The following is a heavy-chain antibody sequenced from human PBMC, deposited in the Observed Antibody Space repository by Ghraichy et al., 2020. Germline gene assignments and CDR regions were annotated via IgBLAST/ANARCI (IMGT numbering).Heavy chain of an antibody. CDR3: ASSAVTSYYGTALDY. CDR2: IYIDESSA. D-gene: IGHD1-26*01. Sequence: GALRLSCAASGFTFTDYWMHWVSQAPGKGLVWVSRIYIDESSATYADSVKGRFTISRDNAKNTLFLQMNSLRVDDTAIYYCASSAVTSYYGTALDYWGQGNLVTVSS. V-gene: IGHV3-74*01. CDR1: GFTFTDYW. J-gene: IGHJ4*02.